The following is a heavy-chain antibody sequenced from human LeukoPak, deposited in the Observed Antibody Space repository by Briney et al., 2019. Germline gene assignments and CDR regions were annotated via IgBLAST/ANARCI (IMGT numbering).Heavy chain of an antibody. Sequence: GGSLRLSCAASGFSFSTSYMNWVRQVPGKGLEWVSGISASGGSTYYADSVRGRFTISRDNSKNTLYVQMNSLRDEDTAVYYCARADRSGFDFFDHWGQGILVTVSS. J-gene: IGHJ4*02. CDR3: ARADRSGFDFFDH. CDR2: ISASGGST. CDR1: GFSFSTSY. V-gene: IGHV3-23*01. D-gene: IGHD6-19*01.